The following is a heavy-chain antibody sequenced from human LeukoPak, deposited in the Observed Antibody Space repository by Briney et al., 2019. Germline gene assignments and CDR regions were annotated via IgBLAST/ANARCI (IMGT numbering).Heavy chain of an antibody. V-gene: IGHV4-61*05. CDR1: GGSISSSSYY. J-gene: IGHJ4*02. D-gene: IGHD6-19*01. CDR2: FYDSGST. CDR3: ARTLKWLAFDY. Sequence: SETLSLTCTVSGGSISSSSYYWGWIRQPPGKGLEWIGNFYDSGSTNYSPSLKSRVTISVDTSKNQISLKLSSVTAADTAVYYCARTLKWLAFDYWGQGSLVTVSS.